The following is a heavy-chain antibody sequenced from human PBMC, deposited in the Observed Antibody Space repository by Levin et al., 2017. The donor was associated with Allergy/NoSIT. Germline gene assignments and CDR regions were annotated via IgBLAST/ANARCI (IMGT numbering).Heavy chain of an antibody. CDR2: IYYSGRA. V-gene: IGHV4-31*03. D-gene: IGHD3-3*01. Sequence: LRLSCTVSGASISSGGYYWSWVCPHSGKGREWFGYIYYSGRAYYNPSLKSRVTMSVDTSETQLSLKLTFVTAADPAVYYCARCPSWRGYEFDYWGQGTQVTGSS. CDR1: GASISSGGYY. CDR3: ARCPSWRGYEFDY. J-gene: IGHJ4*02.